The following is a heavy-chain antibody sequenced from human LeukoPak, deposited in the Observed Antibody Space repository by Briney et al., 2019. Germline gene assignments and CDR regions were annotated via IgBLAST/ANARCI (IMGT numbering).Heavy chain of an antibody. J-gene: IGHJ5*02. V-gene: IGHV4-39*01. CDR3: ARHVQWLARFDP. CDR2: IYYSGST. D-gene: IGHD6-19*01. CDR1: GGSISSSSYY. Sequence: SGTLSLTCTVSGGSISSSSYYWGWIRQPPGKGLEWIGSIYYSGSTYYNPSLKSRVTISVDTSKNQFSLKLSSVTAADTAVYYCARHVQWLARFDPWGQGTLVTVSS.